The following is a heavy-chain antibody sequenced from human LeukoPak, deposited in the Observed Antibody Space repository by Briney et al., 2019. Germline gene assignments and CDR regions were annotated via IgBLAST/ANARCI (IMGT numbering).Heavy chain of an antibody. CDR1: GFTFSTYS. J-gene: IGHJ5*02. D-gene: IGHD2-2*02. V-gene: IGHV3-21*01. CDR3: ARDRCSGTSCYTVRGGNWFDP. Sequence: PGGSLRLSCAASGFTFSTYSMNWVRQAPGKGLEWVSSISSSSSYIYYADSLKGRFTISRDNAKNSLYLQMNSLRAEDTAVYYCARDRCSGTSCYTVRGGNWFDPWGQVTLVTVSS. CDR2: ISSSSSYI.